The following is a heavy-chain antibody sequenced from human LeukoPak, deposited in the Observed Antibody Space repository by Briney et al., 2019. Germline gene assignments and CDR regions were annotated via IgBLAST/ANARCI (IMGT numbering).Heavy chain of an antibody. J-gene: IGHJ2*01. Sequence: ASVKVSCKASGGTFSSYAISWVRQAPGQGLEWVGGIIPIFGTANYAQKFQGRVTITTDESTSTAYMELSSLRSEDTAVYYCARGKRKGVVALDLWGRGTLVTVSS. V-gene: IGHV1-69*05. D-gene: IGHD2-15*01. CDR2: IIPIFGTA. CDR1: GGTFSSYA. CDR3: ARGKRKGVVALDL.